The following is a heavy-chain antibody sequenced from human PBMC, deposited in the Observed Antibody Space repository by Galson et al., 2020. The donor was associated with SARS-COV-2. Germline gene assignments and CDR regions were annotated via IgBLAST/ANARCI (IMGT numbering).Heavy chain of an antibody. CDR3: ARVPPVWYSSSVVGGVDY. J-gene: IGHJ4*02. D-gene: IGHD6-6*01. Sequence: GESLKISCAASGFTFSSYSMNWVRQAPGKGLEWVSYISSSSSTIYYADSVKGRFTISRDNAKNSLYLQMNSLRDEDTAVYYCARVPPVWYSSSVVGGVDYWGQGTLVTVSS. V-gene: IGHV3-48*02. CDR2: ISSSSSTI. CDR1: GFTFSSYS.